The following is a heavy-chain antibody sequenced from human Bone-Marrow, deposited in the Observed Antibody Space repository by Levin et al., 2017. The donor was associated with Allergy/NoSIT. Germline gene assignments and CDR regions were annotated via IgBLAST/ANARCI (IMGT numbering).Heavy chain of an antibody. V-gene: IGHV3-23*01. CDR3: AMDLRAKLYYYYGMDV. Sequence: GESLKISCAASGITFTRYAMSWVRQAPGRGLEWVSAISGSGETTYYADSVKGRFTISRDNSKDMLYLQMSSLRAEDTAVYYCAMDLRAKLYYYYGMDVWGQGTTVTVSS. CDR1: GITFTRYA. J-gene: IGHJ6*02. CDR2: ISGSGETT. D-gene: IGHD3-10*01.